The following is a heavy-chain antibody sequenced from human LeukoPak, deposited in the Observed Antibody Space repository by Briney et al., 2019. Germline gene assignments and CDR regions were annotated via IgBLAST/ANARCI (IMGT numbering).Heavy chain of an antibody. Sequence: GGSLRLSCAASGFTFSRYWMHWLRQAPGKGLVWVSRISTDGSSISYADSVKGRFTISRDNGKNTLYLQMNSLRDEDTAVYYCARDGMVRGVIIWDAFDIWGQGTMVTVSS. CDR3: ARDGMVRGVIIWDAFDI. D-gene: IGHD3-10*01. CDR1: GFTFSRYW. V-gene: IGHV3-74*01. CDR2: ISTDGSSI. J-gene: IGHJ3*02.